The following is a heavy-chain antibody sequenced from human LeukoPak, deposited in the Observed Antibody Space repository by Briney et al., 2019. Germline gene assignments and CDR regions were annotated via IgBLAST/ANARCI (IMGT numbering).Heavy chain of an antibody. CDR2: IYYIGST. CDR3: ARERHGVVVVAATPGVRYFDY. Sequence: PSETLSLTCTVSGGSISSSSYYWGWIRHPPGKGLEWIGSIYYIGSTYYNPSLKSRVTISVDTSKNQFSLKLSSVTAADTAVYYCARERHGVVVVAATPGVRYFDYWGQGTLVTVSS. CDR1: GGSISSSSYY. D-gene: IGHD2-15*01. J-gene: IGHJ4*02. V-gene: IGHV4-39*07.